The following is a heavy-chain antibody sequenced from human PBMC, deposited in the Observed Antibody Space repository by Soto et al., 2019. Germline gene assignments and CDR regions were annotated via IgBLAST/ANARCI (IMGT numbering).Heavy chain of an antibody. D-gene: IGHD3-3*01. CDR2: IRSNGINT. J-gene: IGHJ4*02. CDR3: VKLNNTYYDX. CDR1: GFTFSDYA. V-gene: IGHV3-64D*06. Sequence: PGGSLRLSFSASGFTFSDYAIHWVRQAPGKGLEYVSAIRSNGINTDYADSVKVRFTISRENSRNTVSLKMSSLRAEDTAVYYCVKLNNTYYDXWGQGTLVTGSX.